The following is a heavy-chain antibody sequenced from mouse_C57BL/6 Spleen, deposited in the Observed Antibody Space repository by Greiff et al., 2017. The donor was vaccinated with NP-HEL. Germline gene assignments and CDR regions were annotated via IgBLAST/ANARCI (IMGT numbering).Heavy chain of an antibody. CDR1: GYTFTSYW. CDR2: IYPGNSDT. J-gene: IGHJ1*03. D-gene: IGHD1-1*01. CDR3: TYYGSKRDSSWYFDV. V-gene: IGHV1-5*01. Sequence: EVQLQQSGTVLARPGASVKMSCKTSGYTFTSYWMHWVKQRPGQGLEWIGAIYPGNSDTSYNQKFKGKAKLTAVTSASTAYMELSSLTNEDSAVYYCTYYGSKRDSSWYFDVWGTGTTVTVSS.